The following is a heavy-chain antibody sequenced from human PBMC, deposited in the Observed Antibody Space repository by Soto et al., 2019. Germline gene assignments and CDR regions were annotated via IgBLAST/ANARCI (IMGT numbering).Heavy chain of an antibody. CDR1: GGTFSSYA. J-gene: IGHJ6*02. D-gene: IGHD3-3*01. CDR3: ARDKYYDFWSGYWVTYGMDV. CDR2: IIPIFGTA. V-gene: IGHV1-69*13. Sequence: SVKVSCKISGGTFSSYAISWVRQAPGQGLEWMGGIIPIFGTANYAQKFQGRVTITADESTSTAYMELSSLRSEDTAVYYCARDKYYDFWSGYWVTYGMDVWGQGTTVTV.